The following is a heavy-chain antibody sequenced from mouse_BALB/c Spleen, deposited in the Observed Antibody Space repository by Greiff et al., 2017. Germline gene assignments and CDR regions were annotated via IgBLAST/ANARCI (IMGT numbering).Heavy chain of an antibody. CDR3: ARAAVGYFDY. CDR2: IYPGDGST. Sequence: VKLQESGPELVRPGASVKISCKASGYTFTSYDINWVKQRPGQGLEWIGWIYPGDGSTKYNEKFKGKATLTADKSSSTAYMQLSSLTSENSAVYFCARAAVGYFDYWGQGTTLTVSS. CDR1: GYTFTSYD. D-gene: IGHD1-1*01. V-gene: IGHV1S56*01. J-gene: IGHJ2*01.